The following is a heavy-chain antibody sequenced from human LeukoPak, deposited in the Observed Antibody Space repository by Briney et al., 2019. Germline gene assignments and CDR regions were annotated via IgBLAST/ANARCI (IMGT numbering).Heavy chain of an antibody. D-gene: IGHD2-21*01. CDR3: AKDSRIGYSNHFDY. J-gene: IGHJ4*02. V-gene: IGHV3-23*01. CDR1: GFTFSSHA. CDR2: IYESGQTT. Sequence: PGGSLRLSCVGSGFTFSSHAMSWVRQAPEKGLEWVSGIYESGQTTHYADSVKGRFSISRDNSKNTLYLQMDSLRGEDTAIYYCAKDSRIGYSNHFDYWGQGALVTVSS.